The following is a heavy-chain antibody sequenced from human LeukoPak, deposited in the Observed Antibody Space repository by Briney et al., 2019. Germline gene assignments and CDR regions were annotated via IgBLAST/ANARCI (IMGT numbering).Heavy chain of an antibody. V-gene: IGHV1-8*01. D-gene: IGHD2-2*01. CDR3: ARGPHCSSTSCYSSDFDY. CDR2: MSPNSGNT. Sequence: ASVKVSCKASGYTFTSYDINWVRQATGQGLEWMGWMSPNSGNTGYAQKFQGRVTMTRNTSISTAYMELSSLRSEDTAVYYCARGPHCSSTSCYSSDFDYWGQGTLVTVSS. CDR1: GYTFTSYD. J-gene: IGHJ4*02.